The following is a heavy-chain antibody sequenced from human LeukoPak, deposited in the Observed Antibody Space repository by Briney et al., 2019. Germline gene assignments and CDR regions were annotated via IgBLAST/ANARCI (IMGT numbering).Heavy chain of an antibody. CDR3: PTARGPYDSSGYYAF. V-gene: IGHV1-24*01. CDR1: GYTLTELS. Sequence: ASVKVSCKVSGYTLTELSMHWVRQAPGKGREWMGGFDPEDGETIYAQKFQGRVTMTEDTSTDTAYMELSSLRSEDTAVYYCPTARGPYDSSGYYAFWGQGTLVTVSS. J-gene: IGHJ4*02. CDR2: FDPEDGET. D-gene: IGHD3-22*01.